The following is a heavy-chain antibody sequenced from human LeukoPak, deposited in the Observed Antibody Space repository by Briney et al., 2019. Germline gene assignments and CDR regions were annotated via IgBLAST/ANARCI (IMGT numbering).Heavy chain of an antibody. D-gene: IGHD3-3*01. CDR1: GFTFTNFA. V-gene: IGHV3-30-3*01. Sequence: GGSLRLSCAASGFTFTNFAMDWVRQAPGKGLEWVAIISYDGNNKYYSDSVKDRFTISRDNSKNTLYLQMNSLRAEDTAVYYCARDFSYSFDFCGQGTLVTVSS. J-gene: IGHJ5*01. CDR3: ARDFSYSFDF. CDR2: ISYDGNNK.